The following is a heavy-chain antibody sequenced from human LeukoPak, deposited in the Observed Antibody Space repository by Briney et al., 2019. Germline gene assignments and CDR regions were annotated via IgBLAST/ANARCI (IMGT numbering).Heavy chain of an antibody. Sequence: GRSLRLSCAASGFTFSSYGMHWVRQAPGKGLEWVALISYDGSNKYYADSVKGRFTISRDNSKNTLYLQMNSLRAEDTAVYYCAKPYGDYGYYYGMDVWGQGTTVTVSS. CDR1: GFTFSSYG. CDR2: ISYDGSNK. D-gene: IGHD4-17*01. CDR3: AKPYGDYGYYYGMDV. J-gene: IGHJ6*02. V-gene: IGHV3-30*18.